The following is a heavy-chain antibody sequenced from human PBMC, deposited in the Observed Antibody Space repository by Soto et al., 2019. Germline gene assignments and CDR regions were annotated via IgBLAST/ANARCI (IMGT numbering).Heavy chain of an antibody. CDR2: IRSKAYGGTT. Sequence: PGGSLRLSCTASGFTFGDYAMSWFRQAPGKGLERVGFIRSKAYGGTTEYAASVKGRFTISRDDSKSIAYLQMNSLKTEDTSVYYCTTNYYDSSGYDNWFDPWGQGTLVTSPQ. D-gene: IGHD3-22*01. J-gene: IGHJ5*02. V-gene: IGHV3-49*03. CDR1: GFTFGDYA. CDR3: TTNYYDSSGYDNWFDP.